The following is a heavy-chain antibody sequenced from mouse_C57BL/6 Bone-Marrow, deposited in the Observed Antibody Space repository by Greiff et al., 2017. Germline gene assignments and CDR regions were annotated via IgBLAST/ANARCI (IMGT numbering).Heavy chain of an antibody. CDR3: ANYGNSYWYFDV. CDR2: IDPSDSYT. D-gene: IGHD2-1*01. V-gene: IGHV1-50*01. Sequence: QVQLKQPGAELVKPGASVKLSCKASGYTFTSYWMQWVKQRPGQGLEWIGEIDPSDSYTNYNQKFKGKATLTVDTSSSTAYMQLSSLTSEDSAVYYCANYGNSYWYFDVWGTGTTVTVSS. CDR1: GYTFTSYW. J-gene: IGHJ1*03.